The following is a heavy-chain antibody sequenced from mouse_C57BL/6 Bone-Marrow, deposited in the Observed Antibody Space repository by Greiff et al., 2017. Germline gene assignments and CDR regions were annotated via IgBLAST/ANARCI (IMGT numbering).Heavy chain of an antibody. CDR3: ASELTGTWRYFDV. J-gene: IGHJ1*03. V-gene: IGHV1-50*01. CDR1: GYTFTSYW. CDR2: IDPSDSYP. Sequence: QVQLQQPGAELVKPGASVKLSCKASGYTFTSYWMQWVKQRPGQGLEWIGEIDPSDSYPNYNQKFKGKATLTVDTSSSTAYMQLSSLTSEDSAVYYGASELTGTWRYFDVWGTGTTVTVSS. D-gene: IGHD4-1*01.